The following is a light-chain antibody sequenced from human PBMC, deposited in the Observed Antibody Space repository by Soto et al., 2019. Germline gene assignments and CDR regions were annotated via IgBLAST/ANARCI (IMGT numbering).Light chain of an antibody. V-gene: IGKV1-5*01. Sequence: DIQMTQSPSTLSASVGDRVTITCRASQDISSWLAWYQQKPGKAPNLLIYGASTLQSGVPSRFSGSGSGTDFTLTISSLQAEDFASYYCQQTRAYPSTFGGGTKVDIK. J-gene: IGKJ4*01. CDR1: QDISSW. CDR3: QQTRAYPST. CDR2: GAS.